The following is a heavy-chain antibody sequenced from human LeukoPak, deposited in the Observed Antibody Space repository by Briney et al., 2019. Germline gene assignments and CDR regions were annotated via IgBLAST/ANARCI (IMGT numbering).Heavy chain of an antibody. D-gene: IGHD5-24*01. V-gene: IGHV3-30*04. CDR2: ISYDGSDK. CDR1: GFTFSDYA. Sequence: GGSLRLSCAASGFTFSDYAMHWVRQAPGKGLEWVALISYDGSDKYYADSLKGRFTISRDNSKNTLYLQMNSLRAEDTAVYYCAKDLGDGYNWYFDYWGQGTLVTVSS. CDR3: AKDLGDGYNWYFDY. J-gene: IGHJ4*02.